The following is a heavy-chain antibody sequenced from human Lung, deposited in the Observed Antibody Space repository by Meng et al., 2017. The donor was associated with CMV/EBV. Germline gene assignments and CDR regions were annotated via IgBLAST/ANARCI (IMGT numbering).Heavy chain of an antibody. CDR1: GFAFNNFW. Sequence: GESLKISCEASGFAFNNFWMHWVRQDPGKGLLWVSRVDGAGAGIMYADSVKGRFTISRDPARNTVYLQMNNLRVDDTAVYYCVRDRGLGGIDSWGQGTLVTFSS. D-gene: IGHD3-10*01. CDR2: VDGAGAGI. CDR3: VRDRGLGGIDS. J-gene: IGHJ4*02. V-gene: IGHV3-74*03.